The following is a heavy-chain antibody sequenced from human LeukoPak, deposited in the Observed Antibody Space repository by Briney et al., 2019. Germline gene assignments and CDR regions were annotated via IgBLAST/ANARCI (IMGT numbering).Heavy chain of an antibody. CDR3: ARATTSSGWTRAEYFQH. CDR2: INHSRST. V-gene: IGHV4-34*01. CDR1: GESSTGYN. D-gene: IGHD6-19*01. Sequence: SETLSHTSAVHGESSTGYNWSWSPHPPRKRLECIGEINHSRSTNYTPSPKSRVTISADTTKNPFSLKLSSVPAADTAVYYCARATTSSGWTRAEYFQHWGQGVLVTVSS. J-gene: IGHJ1*01.